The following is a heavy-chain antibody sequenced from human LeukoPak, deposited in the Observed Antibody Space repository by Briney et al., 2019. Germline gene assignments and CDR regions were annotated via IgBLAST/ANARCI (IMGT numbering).Heavy chain of an antibody. CDR2: ISRSSTTI. CDR1: GFTFSTYS. D-gene: IGHD2-15*01. Sequence: PGGSLRLSCAASGFTFSTYSMNWVRQAPGKGLEWVSYISRSSTTIDYADFVKGRFTISRDNAKNSLYLQMNSLRDEDTAVYYCARGGCTGGTCYYYHYGMDVWGQGTTVTVSS. CDR3: ARGGCTGGTCYYYHYGMDV. V-gene: IGHV3-48*02. J-gene: IGHJ6*02.